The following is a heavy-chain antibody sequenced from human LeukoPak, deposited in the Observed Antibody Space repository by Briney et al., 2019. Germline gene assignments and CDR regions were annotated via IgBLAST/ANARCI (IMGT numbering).Heavy chain of an antibody. Sequence: GGSLRLSCAASGFSVSNNYMSWVRLSPGKGLEWVSAMYITGSTHYADSVKGRFTISRDNSKNALNLQMDSLRVEDTAVYHCAAAYCGGDCYSDNHYYFMDLWGKGTTVTVSS. CDR2: MYITGST. D-gene: IGHD2-21*02. CDR1: GFSVSNNY. J-gene: IGHJ6*03. V-gene: IGHV3-53*01. CDR3: AAAYCGGDCYSDNHYYFMDL.